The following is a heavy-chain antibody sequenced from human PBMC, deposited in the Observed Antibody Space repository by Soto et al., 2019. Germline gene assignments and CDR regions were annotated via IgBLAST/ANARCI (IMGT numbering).Heavy chain of an antibody. V-gene: IGHV3-48*03. J-gene: IGHJ3*01. CDR2: ISSSGSTI. CDR1: VWSFSSYE. Sequence: LSLTCGVYVWSFSSYEMNWVRQGPGKGLEWVSYISSSGSTIYYADSVKGRFTTSRDNAKNSLYLQMKSLRSEDTAVYFCVREYCAGGACSDAFDLWGQGTLVTVSS. D-gene: IGHD2-21*01. CDR3: VREYCAGGACSDAFDL.